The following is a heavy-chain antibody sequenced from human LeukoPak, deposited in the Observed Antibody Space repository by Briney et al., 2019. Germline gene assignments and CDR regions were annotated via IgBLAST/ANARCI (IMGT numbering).Heavy chain of an antibody. J-gene: IGHJ3*02. V-gene: IGHV4-59*12. CDR1: GDSISDDY. CDR3: ARDGSHHAFDI. CDR2: IYYSGRT. Sequence: SETLSLTCTVSGDSISDDYWSWIRQPPGKGLEWIGYIYYSGRTTYNPSLKSRVTISIDTSKNQFSLKLSSVTAADTAVYYCARDGSHHAFDIWGQGTMVTVSS. D-gene: IGHD2-2*03.